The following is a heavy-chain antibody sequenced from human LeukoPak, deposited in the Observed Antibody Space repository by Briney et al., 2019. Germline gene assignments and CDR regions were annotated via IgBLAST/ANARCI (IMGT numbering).Heavy chain of an antibody. V-gene: IGHV3-30*18. CDR3: AKGDRNYDFWSGYYGH. D-gene: IGHD3-3*01. CDR2: ISYDGSNK. Sequence: GGSLRLSCAASGFTFSSYGMHWVRQAPGKGLEWMAVISYDGSNKYYADSVKGRFTISRDNSKNTLYLQMNSLRAEDTAVYYCAKGDRNYDFWSGYYGHWGQGTLVTVSS. J-gene: IGHJ4*02. CDR1: GFTFSSYG.